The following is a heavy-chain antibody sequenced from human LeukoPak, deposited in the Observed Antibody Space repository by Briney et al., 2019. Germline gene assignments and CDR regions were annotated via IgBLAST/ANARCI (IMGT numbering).Heavy chain of an antibody. CDR3: AGGFTVTTKFDY. J-gene: IGHJ4*02. D-gene: IGHD4-17*01. CDR1: GFTLSSYW. CDR2: IKQDGSEK. Sequence: GGSLRLSCAASGFTLSSYWMSWVRQAPGKGLEWVANIKQDGSEKYYVDSVKGRFTISRDNAKNSLYLQMNSLRAEDTAVYYCAGGFTVTTKFDYWGQGTLVTVSS. V-gene: IGHV3-7*04.